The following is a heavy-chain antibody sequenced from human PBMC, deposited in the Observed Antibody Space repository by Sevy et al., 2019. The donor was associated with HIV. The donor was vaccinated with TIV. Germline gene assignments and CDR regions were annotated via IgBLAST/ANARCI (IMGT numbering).Heavy chain of an antibody. J-gene: IGHJ4*02. V-gene: IGHV1-46*01. Sequence: ASVTVSCKASGYTFINYDMQWVRQAPGQGLAWMALISPSSGLTTYAQKFQDRVTLTRDTSTNTVYMELSGLTSEDTAVYYCARLRSCGGACYIFDYWGQGALVTVSS. D-gene: IGHD2-21*02. CDR1: GYTFINYD. CDR3: ARLRSCGGACYIFDY. CDR2: ISPSSGLT.